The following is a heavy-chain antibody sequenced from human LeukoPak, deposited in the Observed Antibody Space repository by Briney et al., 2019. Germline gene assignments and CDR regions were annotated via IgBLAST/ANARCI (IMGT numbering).Heavy chain of an antibody. CDR1: GGSISSYY. Sequence: SETLSLTCTVSGGSISSYYWSWIRQPAGKGLEWIGRIYTSGSTNYNPSPKSRVTMSVDTSKNQFSLKLSSVTAADTAVYYCARDGRRCSGGSCYSTGVDYWGQGTLVTVSS. CDR3: ARDGRRCSGGSCYSTGVDY. V-gene: IGHV4-4*07. D-gene: IGHD2-15*01. CDR2: IYTSGST. J-gene: IGHJ4*02.